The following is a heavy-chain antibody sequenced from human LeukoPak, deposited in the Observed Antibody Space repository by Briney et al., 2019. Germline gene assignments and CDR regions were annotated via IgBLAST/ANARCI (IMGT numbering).Heavy chain of an antibody. J-gene: IGHJ4*02. D-gene: IGHD3-22*01. CDR3: ASNLYSSGYNFDQ. CDR2: IYPGDSDT. Sequence: GESLKISCKGSGYSFPSYWIGWVRQMPGKGLEWMGIIYPGDSDTRYSPSFQGQVTISVDKSISSAYLQWSSLKASDSAMYYCASNLYSSGYNFDQWGQGTLVTVSS. CDR1: GYSFPSYW. V-gene: IGHV5-51*01.